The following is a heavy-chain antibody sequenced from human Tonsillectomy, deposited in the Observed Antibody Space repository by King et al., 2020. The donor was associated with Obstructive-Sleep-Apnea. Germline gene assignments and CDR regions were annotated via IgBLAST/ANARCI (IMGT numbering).Heavy chain of an antibody. D-gene: IGHD2-21*02. J-gene: IGHJ4*02. CDR2: IDPSDSYT. V-gene: IGHV5-10-1*01. Sequence: QLVQSGAEVKKPGESLRISCKVSGYSFPSYWISWVHQMPGKGLEWMGRIDPSDSYTNYSPSFQGHVTISADKSISTAYLQWSSLKASDTAMYYCASSNSYSGDYFYFDYWGQGTLVTVSS. CDR3: ASSNSYSGDYFYFDY. CDR1: GYSFPSYW.